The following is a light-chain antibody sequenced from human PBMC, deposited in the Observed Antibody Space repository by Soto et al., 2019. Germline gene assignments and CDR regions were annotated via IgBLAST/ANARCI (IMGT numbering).Light chain of an antibody. CDR1: SRDVGGYIY. V-gene: IGLV2-14*01. J-gene: IGLJ1*01. Sequence: QSVLTHPAAVSGSPGQSITISCTGTSRDVGGYIYVSWYQQHPGKAPKLMSYEVSNRPSGVSNRFSGSKSGNTASLTLSGLQAEDEADYYCSSYSRSSFDVFGTGTKVTVL. CDR2: EVS. CDR3: SSYSRSSFDV.